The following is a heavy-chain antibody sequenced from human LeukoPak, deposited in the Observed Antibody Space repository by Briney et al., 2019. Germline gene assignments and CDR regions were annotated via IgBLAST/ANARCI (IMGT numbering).Heavy chain of an antibody. CDR3: ARAAGYYDSSGYYYWFDP. D-gene: IGHD3-22*01. CDR1: GFTFSNYA. CDR2: MSGSGGTT. Sequence: GGSLRLSCAASGFTFSNYAMNWVRQTPGKGLEWVSVMSGSGGTTYYADSVKGRFTISRDNAKNSLYLQMNSLRAEDTAVYYCARAAGYYDSSGYYYWFDPWGQGTLVTVSS. J-gene: IGHJ5*02. V-gene: IGHV3-23*01.